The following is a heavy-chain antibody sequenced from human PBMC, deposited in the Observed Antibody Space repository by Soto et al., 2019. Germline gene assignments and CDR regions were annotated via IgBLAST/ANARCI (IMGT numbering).Heavy chain of an antibody. CDR1: GFTVGNNY. Sequence: EVQLVESGGGLIQPGGSLKLSCAASGFTVGNNYMSWVRQAPGKGLEWVSLIYSTGTTKYADSVKGRFTISRDNAKNTLYLQMNSVGAEDTAVYYCAKGGRGSGSHYNSFGYWGQGTLVTVSS. V-gene: IGHV3-53*01. D-gene: IGHD3-10*01. J-gene: IGHJ4*02. CDR3: AKGGRGSGSHYNSFGY. CDR2: IYSTGTT.